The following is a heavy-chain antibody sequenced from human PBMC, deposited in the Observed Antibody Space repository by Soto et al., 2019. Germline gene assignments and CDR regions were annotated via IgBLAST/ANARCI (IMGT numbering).Heavy chain of an antibody. J-gene: IGHJ4*02. CDR2: IVPIFGTS. Sequence: SVKVSCKASGGTFSNYAFNWVRQAPGQGLEWVGVIVPIFGTSKYAQKFQGRVTITADETTSTAYMELTSLRSDDTAVYYCERHRIIDTNGYYPFTYWDQGTVVTVSS. CDR3: ERHRIIDTNGYYPFTY. V-gene: IGHV1-69*13. CDR1: GGTFSNYA. D-gene: IGHD3-22*01.